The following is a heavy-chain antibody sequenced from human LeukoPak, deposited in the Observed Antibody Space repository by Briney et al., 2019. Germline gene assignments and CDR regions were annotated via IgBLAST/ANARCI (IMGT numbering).Heavy chain of an antibody. CDR3: AREGRYNFGFSGALDY. V-gene: IGHV4-34*01. CDR1: GGSFSGYY. D-gene: IGHD5-18*01. J-gene: IGHJ4*02. CDR2: INHSGST. Sequence: SETLSLTCAVYGGSFSGYYWSWIRQPPGKGLEWIGEINHSGSTNYNPSLKSRVTISVDTSQSQFSLKLTSVTAADTAVYYCAREGRYNFGFSGALDYWGQGTLVTVSS.